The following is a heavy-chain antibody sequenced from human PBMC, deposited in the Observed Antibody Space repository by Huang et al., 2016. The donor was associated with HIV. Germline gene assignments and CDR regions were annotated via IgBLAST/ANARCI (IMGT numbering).Heavy chain of an antibody. Sequence: QVQLVQSRAEVKKPGASVKVSCKVSEYTLTELSIHWVRQPPGKGLEWMGGFDPEMGETIYAQQFQGRVTMTEDTSTETAIMELRGLRPEDTAVYYCATGFDVFFDFWGQGTLVTVSS. D-gene: IGHD3-9*01. CDR2: FDPEMGET. J-gene: IGHJ4*02. V-gene: IGHV1-24*01. CDR1: EYTLTELS. CDR3: ATGFDVFFDF.